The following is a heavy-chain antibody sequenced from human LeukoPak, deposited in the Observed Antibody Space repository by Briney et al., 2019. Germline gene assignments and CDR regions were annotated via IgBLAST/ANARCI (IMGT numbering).Heavy chain of an antibody. Sequence: ASVKVSCKASGYTFTGYYMHWVRQAPGQGLEWMGWINPNSGGTNYAQKFQGRVTMTRDTSISTAYMELSRLRSDDTAVYYCARDSNYYGSGSIRWGLGTLVTVSS. J-gene: IGHJ4*02. CDR1: GYTFTGYY. D-gene: IGHD3-10*01. CDR3: ARDSNYYGSGSIR. V-gene: IGHV1-2*02. CDR2: INPNSGGT.